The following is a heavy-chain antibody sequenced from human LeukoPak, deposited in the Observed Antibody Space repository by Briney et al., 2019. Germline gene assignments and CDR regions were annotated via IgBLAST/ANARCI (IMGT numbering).Heavy chain of an antibody. D-gene: IGHD6-19*01. CDR2: INPSGGST. J-gene: IGHJ5*02. Sequence: ASVKVSCKASGYTFTSYYMHWVRQAPGQGLEWMGIINPSGGSTSYAQKFQGRVTITRDTSTSTVYMELSSLRSEDTAVYYCARARQWLVLNYPKPGWFDPWGQGTLVTVSS. V-gene: IGHV1-46*01. CDR1: GYTFTSYY. CDR3: ARARQWLVLNYPKPGWFDP.